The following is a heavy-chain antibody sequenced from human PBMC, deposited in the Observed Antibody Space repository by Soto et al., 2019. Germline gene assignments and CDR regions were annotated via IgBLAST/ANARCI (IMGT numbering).Heavy chain of an antibody. CDR2: TYYRSKWYY. J-gene: IGHJ4*01. Sequence: QVQLQQSGPGLVKPSQTLSLTYAITGDSVSSNSAGWSWVRQSPSRGLEWLGRTYYRSKWYYEYAVSVRGRITINPDTSKNQYSLQLNSVTPEDTAAYFCARGEQYSGRIFDYWGQGTLVTVPS. CDR1: GDSVSSNSAG. D-gene: IGHD1-26*01. CDR3: ARGEQYSGRIFDY. V-gene: IGHV6-1*01.